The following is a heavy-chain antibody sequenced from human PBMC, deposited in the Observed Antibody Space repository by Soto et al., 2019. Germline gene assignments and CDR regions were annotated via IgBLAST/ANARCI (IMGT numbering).Heavy chain of an antibody. D-gene: IGHD4-17*01. V-gene: IGHV4-59*01. J-gene: IGHJ4*02. CDR1: GGSISGNY. CDR3: ARDRSPYGDYESY. CDR2: IFYSGSA. Sequence: SETLSLTCTVSGGSISGNYWNWTRQPPGKGLEWLGYIFYSGSANYNPSLKSRVTISIDTSKRQFSLKLNSVTAADTAVYYCARDRSPYGDYESYWGQGILVTVSS.